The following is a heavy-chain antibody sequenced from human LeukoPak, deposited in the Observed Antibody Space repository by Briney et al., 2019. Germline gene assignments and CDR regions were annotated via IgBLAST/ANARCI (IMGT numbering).Heavy chain of an antibody. V-gene: IGHV4-39*07. CDR2: IYYSGST. CDR1: GGSISSSSYY. Sequence: SETLPLTCTVSGGSISSSSYYWGWIRQPPGKGLEWIGSIYYSGSTNYNPSLKSRVSISVDTSKNQFSLKLSSVTAADTAVYYCARGADPRIAAGGYFDYWGQGTLVTVSS. CDR3: ARGADPRIAAGGYFDY. D-gene: IGHD6-13*01. J-gene: IGHJ4*02.